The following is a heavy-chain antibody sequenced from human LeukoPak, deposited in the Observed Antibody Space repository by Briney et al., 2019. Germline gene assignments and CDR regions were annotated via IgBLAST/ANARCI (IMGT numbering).Heavy chain of an antibody. J-gene: IGHJ4*02. CDR3: ARVPGRYYDSSGYYFVDY. CDR1: GGSISRGSYF. CDR2: IYYSGST. D-gene: IGHD3-22*01. Sequence: SETLSLTCTVSGGSISRGSYFWSWIRQPAGKGLEWIGSIYYSGSTYYNPSLKSRVTISVDTSKNQFSLKLSSVTAADTAVYYCARVPGRYYDSSGYYFVDYWGQGTLVTVSS. V-gene: IGHV4-39*07.